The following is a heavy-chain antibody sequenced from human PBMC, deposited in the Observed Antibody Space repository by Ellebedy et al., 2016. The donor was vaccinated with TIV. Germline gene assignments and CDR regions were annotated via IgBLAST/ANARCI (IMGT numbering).Heavy chain of an antibody. J-gene: IGHJ4*02. CDR2: ISYDGSHR. Sequence: GESLKISCAASGFTFSNYVMHWVRQAPGKGLEWVAIISYDGSHRYYADSVKGRFTISRDISKNTLYLQMNSLRAEDTAVYYCAREHMTSTGSPLDYWGQGTLVTVSS. CDR3: AREHMTSTGSPLDY. V-gene: IGHV3-30-3*01. D-gene: IGHD1-1*01. CDR1: GFTFSNYV.